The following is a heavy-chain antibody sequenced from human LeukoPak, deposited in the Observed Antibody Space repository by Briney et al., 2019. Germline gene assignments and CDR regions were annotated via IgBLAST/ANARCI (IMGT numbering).Heavy chain of an antibody. D-gene: IGHD2-8*01. V-gene: IGHV1-2*02. Sequence: ASVKVSCKASAYTFTGYYMHWVRQAPGQGLEWMGWINPNSGGTNYAQKFQGRVTMTRDTSISTAYMELSRLRSDDTAVYYCARDSDCTNGVCYRTDLDYWGQGTLVTVSS. J-gene: IGHJ4*02. CDR1: AYTFTGYY. CDR2: INPNSGGT. CDR3: ARDSDCTNGVCYRTDLDY.